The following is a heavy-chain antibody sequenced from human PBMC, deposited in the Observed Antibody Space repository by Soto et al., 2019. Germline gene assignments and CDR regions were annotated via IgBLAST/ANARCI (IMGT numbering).Heavy chain of an antibody. V-gene: IGHV4-61*01. CDR2: VHSSGIT. CDR3: ARGLTMGQLPSNFDH. J-gene: IGHJ5*02. D-gene: IGHD3-10*01. Sequence: ETLSLTCTVSGGSVSNDNFYWSWIRQPPGKGLEWIGYVHSSGITNYNPSLKRRVTISVDTSRNQFSLRLSSVTAADTAVYYCARGLTMGQLPSNFDHWGQGTLVTVSS. CDR1: GGSVSNDNFY.